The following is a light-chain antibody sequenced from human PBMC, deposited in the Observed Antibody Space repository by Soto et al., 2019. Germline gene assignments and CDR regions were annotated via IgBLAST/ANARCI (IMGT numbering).Light chain of an antibody. CDR3: QQDSDYPYT. CDR1: QSVGSW. J-gene: IGKJ2*01. Sequence: DIQMTQSPSTLSASVGDRVSMTCRASQSVGSWLAWYQQKPGQAPNLLIYDASILLGGVTSWFSGSVSGTEFSLTISRLHPHDVASYYCQQDSDYPYTFGQGTKLEIK. V-gene: IGKV1-5*03. CDR2: DAS.